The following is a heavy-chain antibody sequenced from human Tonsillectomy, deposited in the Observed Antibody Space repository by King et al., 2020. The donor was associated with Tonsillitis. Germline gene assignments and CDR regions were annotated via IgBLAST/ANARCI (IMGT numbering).Heavy chain of an antibody. CDR1: GFSLTTSGVG. D-gene: IGHD1-26*01. CDR3: AHVSGIVSGYFHGMDV. CDR2: IYLDDDD. J-gene: IGHJ6*02. Sequence: TLKESGPTLVKPTQTLTLTCTVSGFSLTTSGVGVAWIRQPPGKALEWLALIYLDDDDRYSPSLRSRLSITRDTSKNQVVLTMTNMDPVDTGTHYCAHVSGIVSGYFHGMDVWGQGTTVTVSS. V-gene: IGHV2-5*02.